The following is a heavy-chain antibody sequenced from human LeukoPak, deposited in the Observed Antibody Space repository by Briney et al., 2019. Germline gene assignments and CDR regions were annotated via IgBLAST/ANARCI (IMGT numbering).Heavy chain of an antibody. CDR2: MNPNSGNT. CDR3: ARDQRRVLGGWFDP. CDR1: GYTFTSYD. D-gene: IGHD3-16*01. Sequence: VASVKVSCKASGYTFTSYDINWVRQATGQGLEWMGWMNPNSGNTGYAQKFQGRVTMTRNTSISTAYMELSSLRSEDTAVYYCARDQRRVLGGWFDPWGQGTLVTVSS. V-gene: IGHV1-8*01. J-gene: IGHJ5*02.